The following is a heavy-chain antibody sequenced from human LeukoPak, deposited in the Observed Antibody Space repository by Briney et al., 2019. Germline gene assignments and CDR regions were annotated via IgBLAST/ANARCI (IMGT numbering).Heavy chain of an antibody. CDR2: ISYDGSNK. CDR3: AKGNYYDSSGYSA. V-gene: IGHV3-30*18. J-gene: IGHJ5*02. D-gene: IGHD3-22*01. Sequence: GGSLRLSCAASGFTFSSYGMHWVRQAPGKGLEWVAVISYDGSNKYYADSVKGRFTISRDNSKNTLYLQMNSLRAEDTAVYYCAKGNYYDSSGYSACGQGTLVSVSS. CDR1: GFTFSSYG.